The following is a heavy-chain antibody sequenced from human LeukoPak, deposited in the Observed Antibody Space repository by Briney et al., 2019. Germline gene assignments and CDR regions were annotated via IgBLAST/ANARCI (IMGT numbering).Heavy chain of an antibody. J-gene: IGHJ4*02. CDR2: IYHSGST. CDR3: ARGLPSVDSGSPLCD. V-gene: IGHV4-30-2*01. CDR1: GGSISSGGYS. Sequence: RSSETLSLTCAVSGGSISSGGYSWSWIRQPPGKGLEWIGYIYHSGSTYYNPSLKSRVTISVDRSKNQFSLKLSSVTAADTAVYYCARGLPSVDSGSPLCDWGQGTLVTVSS. D-gene: IGHD3-10*01.